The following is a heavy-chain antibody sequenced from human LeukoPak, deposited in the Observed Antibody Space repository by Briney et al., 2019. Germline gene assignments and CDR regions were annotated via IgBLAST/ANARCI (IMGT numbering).Heavy chain of an antibody. D-gene: IGHD6-19*01. CDR1: GFTFDDYA. Sequence: GGSLRLSCAASGFTFDDYAMYWVRQAPGKCLEWVSGISWNSGSIGYADSVKGRFTISRDNAKNSLYLQMNSLRAEDTALYYCAKDLYSSNIFYFDYWGQGTLVTVSS. CDR3: AKDLYSSNIFYFDY. V-gene: IGHV3-9*01. CDR2: ISWNSGSI. J-gene: IGHJ4*02.